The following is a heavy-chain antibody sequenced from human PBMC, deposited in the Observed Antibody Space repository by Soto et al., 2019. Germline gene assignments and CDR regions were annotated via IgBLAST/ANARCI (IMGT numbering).Heavy chain of an antibody. Sequence: GGSLRLSCAASGFTFSSHAMNWVRQAPGKGLEWVSAISGSGGNTFYADSVKGRFTISRDNSKNTLFLQMHSLRAEDTAIYYCAMLNSGSYSYHGMDVWGQGTTVTVSS. J-gene: IGHJ6*02. CDR1: GFTFSSHA. CDR3: AMLNSGSYSYHGMDV. CDR2: ISGSGGNT. V-gene: IGHV3-23*01. D-gene: IGHD1-26*01.